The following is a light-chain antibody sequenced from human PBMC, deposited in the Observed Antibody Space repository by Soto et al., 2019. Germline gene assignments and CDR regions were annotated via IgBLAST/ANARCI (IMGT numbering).Light chain of an antibody. Sequence: DVVMTQSPLSLPVTPGEPASISCRSSQSLLHTNGYNYLHWYLQKPGQSPQLLIYVGSNRASGVPDRFSGSGSGTDFTLKISEXXXXXXXVYYCMQALQTPWTFGQGTKVEIK. CDR1: QSLLHTNGYNY. V-gene: IGKV2-28*01. J-gene: IGKJ1*01. CDR3: MQALQTPWT. CDR2: VGS.